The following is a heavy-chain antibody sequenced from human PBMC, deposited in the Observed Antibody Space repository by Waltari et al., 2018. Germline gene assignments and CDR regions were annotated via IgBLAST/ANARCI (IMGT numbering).Heavy chain of an antibody. CDR3: ARKSKGLGDYPYYYYGMDV. CDR2: IYHSGST. CDR1: GYSIISGYY. D-gene: IGHD4-17*01. Sequence: QVQLQESGPGLVKPSETLSLTCAVSGYSIISGYYWGWIRQPPGKGLEWIGSIYHSGSTYYNPSLKSRVTISVDTSKNQFSLKLSSVTAADTAVYYCARKSKGLGDYPYYYYGMDVWGQGTTVTVSS. J-gene: IGHJ6*02. V-gene: IGHV4-38-2*01.